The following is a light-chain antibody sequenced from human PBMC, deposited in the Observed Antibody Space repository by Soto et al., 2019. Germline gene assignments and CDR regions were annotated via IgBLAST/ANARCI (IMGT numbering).Light chain of an antibody. V-gene: IGLV2-14*01. J-gene: IGLJ1*01. CDR3: SSKSPDF. CDR2: EVS. Sequence: VLTQPASVSGSPGQSITISCTGTSSGIRDYNYVSWYQPLPGNAPKLIMYEVSNRPSGISNRFSGSKSGNTASLTISGLQAEDEADYYCSSKSPDFLGTGTKVTVL. CDR1: SSGIRDYNY.